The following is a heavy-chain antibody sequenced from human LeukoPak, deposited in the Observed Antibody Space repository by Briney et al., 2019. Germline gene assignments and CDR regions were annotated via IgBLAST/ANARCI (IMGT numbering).Heavy chain of an antibody. D-gene: IGHD1-26*01. CDR3: AQIVGATTWDWFDP. V-gene: IGHV2-70*11. J-gene: IGHJ5*02. CDR2: IDWDDDK. CDR1: GFSLSTSGMC. Sequence: SGPALVNPTQTLTLTCNFSGFSLSTSGMCMSWIRQPPGKALGWLARIDWDDDKYYSTSLKTRLTISKDTSKNQVVLTMTNMDPVDTATYYCAQIVGATTWDWFDPWGQGTLVTVSS.